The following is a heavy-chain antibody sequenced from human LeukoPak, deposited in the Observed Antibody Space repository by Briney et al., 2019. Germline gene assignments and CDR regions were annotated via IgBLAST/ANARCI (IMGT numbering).Heavy chain of an antibody. D-gene: IGHD3-16*01. CDR1: GGTFSSYA. Sequence: EASVTVSCKASGGTFSSYAISWVRQAPGQGLEWMGGIIPIFGTANYAQKFQGRVTITTDESTSTAYMELSSLRSEDTAVYYCARGDGITELDYWGQGTLVTVSS. J-gene: IGHJ4*02. CDR2: IIPIFGTA. CDR3: ARGDGITELDY. V-gene: IGHV1-69*05.